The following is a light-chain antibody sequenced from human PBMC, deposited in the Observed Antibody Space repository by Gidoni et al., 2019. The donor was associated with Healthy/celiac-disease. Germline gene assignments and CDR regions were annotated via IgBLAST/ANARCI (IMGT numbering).Light chain of an antibody. CDR3: RQALQIPVT. CDR1: QSLLHSSGYNY. CDR2: LGS. J-gene: IGKJ5*01. V-gene: IGKV2-28*01. Sequence: TVMTPSALSLSVTPGEPAAISCWSSQSLLHSSGYNYLDWYLQKPGQSPQLLIYLGSNRASGVPDRFSGSGSGTDFKLKSSRVEAEDVGVYYCRQALQIPVTFXQXTRLEIK.